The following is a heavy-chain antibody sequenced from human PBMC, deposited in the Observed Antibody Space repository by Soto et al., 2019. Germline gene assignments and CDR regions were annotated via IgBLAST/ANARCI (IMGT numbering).Heavy chain of an antibody. CDR1: GFTFSSYA. D-gene: IGHD3-10*01. J-gene: IGHJ6*02. CDR3: AKVVGAGYYYYGMDV. Sequence: GGSLRLSCAASGFTFSSYAMSWVRQAPGKGLEWVSAISGSGGSTYYADSVKGRFTISRDNSKNTLYLQMNSLRAEDTAVYYCAKVVGAGYYYYGMDVWGQGTTVTVSS. V-gene: IGHV3-23*01. CDR2: ISGSGGST.